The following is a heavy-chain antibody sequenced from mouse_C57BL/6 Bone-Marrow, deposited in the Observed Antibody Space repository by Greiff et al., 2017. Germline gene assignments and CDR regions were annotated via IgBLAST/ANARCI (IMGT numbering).Heavy chain of an antibody. D-gene: IGHD2-1*01. Sequence: EVQLVESGGGLVKPGGSLKLSCAASGFTFSSYAMSWVRQTPEKRLEWVATISDGGSYTSYPDTVKGRFTISRDNAKNNLYLQMSHLKSEDTAMYYCARDRDYGNYPFAYWGQGTLVTVSA. V-gene: IGHV5-4*01. CDR3: ARDRDYGNYPFAY. CDR1: GFTFSSYA. CDR2: ISDGGSYT. J-gene: IGHJ3*01.